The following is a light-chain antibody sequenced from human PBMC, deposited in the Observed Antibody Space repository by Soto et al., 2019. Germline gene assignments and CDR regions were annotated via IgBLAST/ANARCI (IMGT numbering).Light chain of an antibody. CDR1: QSISSTY. V-gene: IGKV3-20*01. J-gene: IGKJ1*01. CDR2: GAS. Sequence: EIVLTQSPGTLSLSPGKRVTLSCRASQSISSTYLAWYQQQPGQAPRLLIYGASSRATGIPDRFSGSGSGTDFTLTISRLEPEDFAVSYCQQYDSPPRTFGQGTKVQVQ. CDR3: QQYDSPPRT.